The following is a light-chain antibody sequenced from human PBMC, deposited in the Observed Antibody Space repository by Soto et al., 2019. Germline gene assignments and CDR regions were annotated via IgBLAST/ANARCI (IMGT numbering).Light chain of an antibody. J-gene: IGKJ4*01. Sequence: DIQMTQSPATLSASVGDRVSITCRASQSLSSWLVWYQQKPGKVPKLLIYKASILQSGVPSRFSGRESGTEFTLTISSPQPYDFATYYGQQYISYPLTFGGGTKVEIK. CDR1: QSLSSW. V-gene: IGKV1-5*03. CDR3: QQYISYPLT. CDR2: KAS.